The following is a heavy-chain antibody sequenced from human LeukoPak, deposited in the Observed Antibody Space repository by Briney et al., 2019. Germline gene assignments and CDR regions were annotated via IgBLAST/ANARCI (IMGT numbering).Heavy chain of an antibody. D-gene: IGHD1-26*01. V-gene: IGHV1-2*02. Sequence: ASVKVSCKASGYTFTGYYMHWVRQAPGQGLEWIGWINPNSGGTNYAQKFQGRVTMTRDTSISTAYMELSRLRSDDTAVYYCARDSVGATALFDYWGQGTLVTVSS. CDR2: INPNSGGT. CDR1: GYTFTGYY. J-gene: IGHJ4*02. CDR3: ARDSVGATALFDY.